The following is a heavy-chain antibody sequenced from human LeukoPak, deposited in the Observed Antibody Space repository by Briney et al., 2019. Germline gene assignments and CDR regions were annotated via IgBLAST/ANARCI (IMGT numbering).Heavy chain of an antibody. CDR1: GGSISSGGYY. J-gene: IGHJ4*02. V-gene: IGHV4-31*03. D-gene: IGHD3-22*01. CDR2: IYYSGST. CDR3: AAAGYDSSGYYNPFPDY. Sequence: PSETLSLTCTVSGGSISSGGYYWSWIRQHPGKGLEWIGYIYYSGSTYYNPSLKSRVTISVDTSKNQFSLKLSSVTAADTAVYYCAAAGYDSSGYYNPFPDYWGQGTLVTVSS.